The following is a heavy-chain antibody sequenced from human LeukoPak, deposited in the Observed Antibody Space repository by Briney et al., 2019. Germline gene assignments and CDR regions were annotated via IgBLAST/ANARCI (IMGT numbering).Heavy chain of an antibody. V-gene: IGHV4-4*07. Sequence: SETLSLTCTVSGGSISSYYWSWIRQPPGKGLEWIGRIYTSGNTNYNPSLKSRVTMSIDTSKNQFSLKLSSVTAADTAVYYCARGWGSGVFDYWGQGTLVTVSS. J-gene: IGHJ4*02. CDR1: GGSISSYY. CDR2: IYTSGNT. CDR3: ARGWGSGVFDY. D-gene: IGHD6-19*01.